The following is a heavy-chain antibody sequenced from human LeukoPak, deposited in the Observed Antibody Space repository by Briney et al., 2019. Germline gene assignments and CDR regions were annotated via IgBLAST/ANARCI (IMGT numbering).Heavy chain of an antibody. CDR3: AREGVEMATTFFDY. J-gene: IGHJ4*02. D-gene: IGHD5-24*01. V-gene: IGHV4-34*01. Sequence: PSETLSLTCAVYGGSFSGYYWSWIRQPPGKGLEWIGEINHSGSTNYNPSLKSRVTISVDTSKNQFSLKLSSVTAADTAVYYCAREGVEMATTFFDYWGQGTLVTVSS. CDR1: GGSFSGYY. CDR2: INHSGST.